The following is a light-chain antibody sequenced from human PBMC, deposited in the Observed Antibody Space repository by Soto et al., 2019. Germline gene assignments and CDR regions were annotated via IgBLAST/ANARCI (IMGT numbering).Light chain of an antibody. CDR1: SGHNTYA. J-gene: IGLJ3*02. CDR2: LNSDGSH. Sequence: QPVLTQSPSASASLGASVKLTCTLSSGHNTYAIAWHQQQPEKGPRYLMKLNSDGSHSKGAGIPDRFSGSSPGAERYLTIPSLQSEDEADYYCQTWGTGSGVFGGGTKLTVL. V-gene: IGLV4-69*01. CDR3: QTWGTGSGV.